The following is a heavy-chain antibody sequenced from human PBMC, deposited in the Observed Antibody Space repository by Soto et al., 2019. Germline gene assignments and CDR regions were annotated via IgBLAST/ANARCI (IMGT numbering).Heavy chain of an antibody. J-gene: IGHJ6*02. Sequence: ASVKVSCKASGYTFTSYGFNWVRQAPGQGLEWMGWISAYNGNTDYPQKLQGRVTLTTDTSTSTAYMELRSLTSDDTAVYYCARDRRFGAAAYPGLGVWGQGNKVTVFS. CDR3: ARDRRFGAAAYPGLGV. CDR2: ISAYNGNT. CDR1: GYTFTSYG. V-gene: IGHV1-18*01. D-gene: IGHD3-10*01.